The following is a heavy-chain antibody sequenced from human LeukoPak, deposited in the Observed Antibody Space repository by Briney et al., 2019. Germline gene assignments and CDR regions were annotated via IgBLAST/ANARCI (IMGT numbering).Heavy chain of an antibody. D-gene: IGHD1-1*01. J-gene: IGHJ5*02. CDR3: ASERMYNWNDVLQNWFDP. V-gene: IGHV1-69*13. CDR1: GYSFTNYY. Sequence: SVKVSCKTSGYSFTNYYMHWVRQAPGQGLEWMGGIIPIFGTANYAQKFQGRVTITADESTSTAYMELSSLRSEDTAVYYCASERMYNWNDVLQNWFDPWGQGTLVTVSS. CDR2: IIPIFGTA.